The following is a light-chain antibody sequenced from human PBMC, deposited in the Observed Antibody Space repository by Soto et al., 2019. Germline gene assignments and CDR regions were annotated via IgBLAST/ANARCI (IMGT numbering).Light chain of an antibody. J-gene: IGKJ1*01. Sequence: DIHMTQTTYYLSSSVGDRVTITCRASQGISTYLNWYQQKPGKAPKLLIYAASSLQSGVPSRFSGSGSETDFTLTISSLQPEDFATYSCQQSYSTTWTSGQGTNVDIK. V-gene: IGKV1-39*01. CDR1: QGISTY. CDR2: AAS. CDR3: QQSYSTTWT.